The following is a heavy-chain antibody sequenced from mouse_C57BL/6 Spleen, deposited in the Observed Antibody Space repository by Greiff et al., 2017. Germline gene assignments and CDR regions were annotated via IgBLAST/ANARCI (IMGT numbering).Heavy chain of an antibody. CDR3: ERTLSYYAGSSYGDFGY. J-gene: IGHJ2*01. V-gene: IGHV1-59*01. CDR1: GYTFTSYW. D-gene: IGHD1-1*01. Sequence: QVQLQQPGAELVRPGTSVKLSCKASGYTFTSYWMHWVKQRPGQGLEWMGVIDPSDSYTNYNQKFKGKATLTVDTSSSTAYMQLSSLTSEDSAVYYGERTLSYYAGSSYGDFGYWGQGTTRTVSS. CDR2: IDPSDSYT.